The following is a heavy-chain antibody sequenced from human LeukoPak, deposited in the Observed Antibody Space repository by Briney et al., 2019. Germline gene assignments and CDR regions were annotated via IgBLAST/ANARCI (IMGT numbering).Heavy chain of an antibody. CDR3: ARDLVDCGGDCHNWFDP. J-gene: IGHJ5*02. Sequence: GGSLRLSCAASGFTFSSHWMSWVRQAPGKGLEWVANIKQDGSEKYYVDSVKGRFTISRDNAKNSLYLQMNSLRAEDTAVYYCARDLVDCGGDCHNWFDPWGQGTLVTVSS. D-gene: IGHD2-21*01. CDR2: IKQDGSEK. CDR1: GFTFSSHW. V-gene: IGHV3-7*01.